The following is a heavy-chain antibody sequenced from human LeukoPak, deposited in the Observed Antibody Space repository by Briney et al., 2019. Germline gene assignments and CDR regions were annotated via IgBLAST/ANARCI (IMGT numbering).Heavy chain of an antibody. CDR1: GGSISSYY. CDR3: ARSVGGFRAFDI. V-gene: IGHV4-59*01. D-gene: IGHD5-12*01. Sequence: PSETLSLTCTVSGGSISSYYWSWIRQPPGKGLEWIGYIYYSGSTNYNPSLKSRVTISVDTSKNQFSLKLSSVTAADTAVYYCARSVGGFRAFDIWGRGTMVTVSS. J-gene: IGHJ3*02. CDR2: IYYSGST.